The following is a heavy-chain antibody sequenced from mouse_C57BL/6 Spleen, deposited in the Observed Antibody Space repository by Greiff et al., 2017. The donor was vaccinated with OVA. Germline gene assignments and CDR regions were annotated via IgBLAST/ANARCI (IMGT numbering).Heavy chain of an antibody. V-gene: IGHV1-52*01. D-gene: IGHD2-2*01. CDR3: AREFGIGGYGYAMDY. Sequence: QVHVKQPGAELVRPGSSVKLSCKASGYTFTSYWMHWVKQRPIQGLEWIGNIDPSDSETHYNQKFKDKATLTVDKSSSTAYMQLSSLTSEDSAVYYCAREFGIGGYGYAMDYWGQGTSVTVSS. J-gene: IGHJ4*01. CDR1: GYTFTSYW. CDR2: IDPSDSET.